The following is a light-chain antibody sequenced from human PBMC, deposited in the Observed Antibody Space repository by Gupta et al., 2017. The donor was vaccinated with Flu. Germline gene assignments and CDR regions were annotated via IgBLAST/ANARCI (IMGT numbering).Light chain of an antibody. CDR3: QQDDSYSLT. Sequence: DIQMPQSPSTLSAYVGDRVTITCRASQSLTSWLAWYQQKPGKAPKLLIYKASNLESGVPSRFSGSGSGTEFTLTISSLQPDDFATYYCQQDDSYSLTFGGGTKVEIK. CDR2: KAS. J-gene: IGKJ4*01. V-gene: IGKV1-5*03. CDR1: QSLTSW.